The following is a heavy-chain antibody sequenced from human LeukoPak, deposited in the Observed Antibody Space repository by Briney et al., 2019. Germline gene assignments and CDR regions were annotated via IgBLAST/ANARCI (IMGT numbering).Heavy chain of an antibody. Sequence: GGSLRLSCAASGFTFSSYSMNWVRQAPGKGLEWVSSISSSSSYIYYADSVKGRFTISRDNAKNSLFLQMNSLRAEDTAVYYCARDLDSSSSLYAYWGQGTLVTVSS. V-gene: IGHV3-21*01. D-gene: IGHD6-13*01. CDR3: ARDLDSSSSLYAY. J-gene: IGHJ4*02. CDR1: GFTFSSYS. CDR2: ISSSSSYI.